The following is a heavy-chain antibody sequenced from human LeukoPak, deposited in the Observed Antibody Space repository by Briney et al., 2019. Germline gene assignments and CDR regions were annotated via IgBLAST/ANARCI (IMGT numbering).Heavy chain of an antibody. D-gene: IGHD3-22*01. V-gene: IGHV4-39*07. J-gene: IGHJ5*02. CDR2: IYYSGST. Sequence: PSETLSLTCTVSGGSISRSSYCWGWIRQPPGKGLEWIASIYYSGSTYHNPSLKSRVTISVDTSKNQFSLKLSSVTAADTAVYYCTTYYYDCSGLGRFDPWGQGSLVTVSS. CDR1: GGSISRSSYC. CDR3: TTYYYDCSGLGRFDP.